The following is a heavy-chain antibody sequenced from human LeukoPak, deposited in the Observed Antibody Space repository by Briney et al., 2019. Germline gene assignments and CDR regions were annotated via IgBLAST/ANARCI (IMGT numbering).Heavy chain of an antibody. CDR1: GYTFTGYY. J-gene: IGHJ4*02. Sequence: ASVKVSRKASGYTFTGYYMHWVRQAPGQGLEWMGWINPNSGGTNYAQKFQGWVTMTRDTSISTAYMELSRLRSDDTAVYYCARDRDYAPSYFDYWGQGTLVTVSS. V-gene: IGHV1-2*04. CDR3: ARDRDYAPSYFDY. CDR2: INPNSGGT. D-gene: IGHD4-17*01.